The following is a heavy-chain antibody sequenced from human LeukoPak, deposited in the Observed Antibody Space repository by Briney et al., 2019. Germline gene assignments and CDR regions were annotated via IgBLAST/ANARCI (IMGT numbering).Heavy chain of an antibody. CDR3: ARATYYYDSSGYSGSIDY. D-gene: IGHD3-22*01. Sequence: ASVKVSCKASGYTFTSYYMHWVRQAPGQGLEWMGIINPSGGSTSYAQKFQGRVTMTRDMSTSTAYMELSSLRSEDTAVYYCARATYYYDSSGYSGSIDYWGQGTLVTVSS. V-gene: IGHV1-46*01. J-gene: IGHJ4*02. CDR1: GYTFTSYY. CDR2: INPSGGST.